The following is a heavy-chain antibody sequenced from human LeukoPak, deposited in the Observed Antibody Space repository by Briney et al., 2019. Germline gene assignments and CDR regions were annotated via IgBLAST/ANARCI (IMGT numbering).Heavy chain of an antibody. D-gene: IGHD2-15*01. V-gene: IGHV1-18*01. CDR1: GYTFTSYG. J-gene: IGHJ4*02. CDR3: ARDTPAHKLIKGPFDY. Sequence: ASVKVSCKASGYTFTSYGISWVRQAPGQGLEWMGWISAYNGNTNYAQKLQGRVTMTTDTSTSTAYMELRSLRSDDTAVYYCARDTPAHKLIKGPFDYWGQGTLVTVSS. CDR2: ISAYNGNT.